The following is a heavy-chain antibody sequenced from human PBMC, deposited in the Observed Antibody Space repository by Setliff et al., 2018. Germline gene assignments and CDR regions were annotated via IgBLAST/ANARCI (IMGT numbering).Heavy chain of an antibody. D-gene: IGHD1-26*01. Sequence: SETLSLTCTVPGGSISDNGYFWGWVRQPPGKGLEWIGNIYFGGITYFNPSFKSRVTMSIDTSNSQFSLKLSSVTAADTAIYYCARDASASDGRNAFDIWGQGTMVTVSS. CDR3: ARDASASDGRNAFDI. CDR2: IYFGGIT. V-gene: IGHV4-39*07. CDR1: GGSISDNGYF. J-gene: IGHJ3*02.